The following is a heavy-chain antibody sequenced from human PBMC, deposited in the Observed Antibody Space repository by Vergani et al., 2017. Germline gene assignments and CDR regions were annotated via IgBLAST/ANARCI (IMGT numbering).Heavy chain of an antibody. J-gene: IGHJ4*02. D-gene: IGHD2-15*01. CDR3: ATGDQLVAATRFDC. V-gene: IGHV1-69*02. CDR2: TIPILGIA. Sequence: QVQLVQSWAEVKKPRSSVKVSCKASGGTLSSYTISWVRQASAQGLEWMGRTIPILGIANYAQKFQGRVTITADKSTSTAYMQLSGLRSEDTAVYYCATGDQLVAATRFDCWGQGTLVTVSS. CDR1: GGTLSSYT.